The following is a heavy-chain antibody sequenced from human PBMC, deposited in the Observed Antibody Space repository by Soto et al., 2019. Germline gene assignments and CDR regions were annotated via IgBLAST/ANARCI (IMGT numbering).Heavy chain of an antibody. CDR1: GGSISSGGYY. CDR2: IYYSGST. V-gene: IGHV4-31*03. Sequence: SETLSLTCTVSGGSISSGGYYWSWIRQHPGKGLEWIGYIYYSGSTYYNPSLKSRVTISVDTSKNQFSLKLSSVTAADTAVYYCARVSIAAYHYLLDVWGKGTTVPVSS. J-gene: IGHJ6*03. CDR3: ARVSIAAYHYLLDV.